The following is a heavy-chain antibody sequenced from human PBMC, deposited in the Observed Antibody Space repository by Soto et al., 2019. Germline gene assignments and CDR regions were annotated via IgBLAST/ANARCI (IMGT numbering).Heavy chain of an antibody. CDR2: TYYRSKWYN. V-gene: IGHV6-1*01. J-gene: IGHJ4*02. CDR3: VKGGWLDY. Sequence: SQTLSLTCAISGDSVSTNSSTWDWIRQSPSRGLEWLGRTYYRSKWYNDYAVSVEGRITINPDNSRNTLYLQMNSLRPEDTALYFCVKGGWLDYWGQGTLVTVSS. D-gene: IGHD6-19*01. CDR1: GDSVSTNSST.